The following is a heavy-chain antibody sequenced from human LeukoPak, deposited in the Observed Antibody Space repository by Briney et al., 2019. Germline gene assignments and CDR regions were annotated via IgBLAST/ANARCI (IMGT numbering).Heavy chain of an antibody. CDR1: GGSISSYY. D-gene: IGHD3-22*01. Sequence: SETLSLTCTVSGGSISSYYWSWIRQPPGKGLEWIGEINHSGSTNYNPSLKSRVTISVDTSKNQFSLKLSSVTAADTAVYYCARGRTRYYDSSGYYYSRFGYYYYYMDVWGKGTTVTVSS. CDR2: INHSGST. V-gene: IGHV4-34*01. CDR3: ARGRTRYYDSSGYYYSRFGYYYYYMDV. J-gene: IGHJ6*03.